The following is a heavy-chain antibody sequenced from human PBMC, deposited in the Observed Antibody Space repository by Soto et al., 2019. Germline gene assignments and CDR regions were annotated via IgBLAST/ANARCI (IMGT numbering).Heavy chain of an antibody. CDR3: ARSEGAEGVVWFDT. Sequence: EVQLLESGGDLVQPGGSLRVSCVASGFSFSNYAMSWVRQAPGKGLEWVSGIRGSGTETHYADSVKGRFTISRDNSKNTVYLEVHSLHVGDTAVYYCARSEGAEGVVWFDTWGQGTLVTVSS. J-gene: IGHJ5*02. CDR1: GFSFSNYA. V-gene: IGHV3-23*01. CDR2: IRGSGTET. D-gene: IGHD1-26*01.